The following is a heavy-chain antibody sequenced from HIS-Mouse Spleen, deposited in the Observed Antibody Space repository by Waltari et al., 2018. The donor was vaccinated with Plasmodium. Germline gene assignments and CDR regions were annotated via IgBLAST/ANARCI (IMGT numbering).Heavy chain of an antibody. Sequence: QVQLVQSGAEVKKPGASVKVSCKASGYTFTGYYMHWVRQAPGQGLGWMGWIHPKKRGTNYAQKVQGRDSMTRDTSISTADMELSRLRSDDTAVYYCARVLGYKAAAGTFVEYFQHWGQGTLVTVSS. J-gene: IGHJ1*01. V-gene: IGHV1-2*02. D-gene: IGHD6-13*01. CDR2: IHPKKRGT. CDR3: ARVLGYKAAAGTFVEYFQH. CDR1: GYTFTGYY.